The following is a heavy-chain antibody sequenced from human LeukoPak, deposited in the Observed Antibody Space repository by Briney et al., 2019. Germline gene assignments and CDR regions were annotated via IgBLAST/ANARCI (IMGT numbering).Heavy chain of an antibody. CDR2: MNPNSGNT. D-gene: IGHD3-22*01. CDR3: ARRYYYDSSGYYPLDY. J-gene: IGHJ4*02. CDR1: GYTFTSYD. Sequence: GASVKVSCKASGYTFTSYDINWVRQATGQGLEWMGWMNPNSGNTGYAQKFQGRVTMTRNTSISTAYMELSSLRSEDTAVYYCARRYYYDSSGYYPLDYWGQGTLVTLSS. V-gene: IGHV1-8*01.